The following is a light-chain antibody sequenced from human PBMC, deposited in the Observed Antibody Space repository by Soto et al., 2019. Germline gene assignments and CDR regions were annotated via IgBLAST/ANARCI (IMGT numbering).Light chain of an antibody. CDR1: QSVSNN. CDR3: QQYNNWWT. Sequence: EIVMTQSPATLSVSPGERATLSCRASQSVSNNLAWYQKKPGQAPRLLIYGASTRATGIPARFSGSGSGTESSLTISNPQSEDFAFYYCQQYNNWWTFGQGTRVDIK. V-gene: IGKV3-15*01. CDR2: GAS. J-gene: IGKJ1*01.